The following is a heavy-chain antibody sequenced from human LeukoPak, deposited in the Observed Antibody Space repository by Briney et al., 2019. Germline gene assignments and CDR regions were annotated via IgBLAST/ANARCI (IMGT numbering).Heavy chain of an antibody. CDR2: ISSNGGST. J-gene: IGHJ4*02. Sequence: GGSLRLSCVASEFTFSSYAMYWVRQAPGKGLEYVSAISSNGGSTYYANSVKGRFTTSRDNAKNSLDLQMNSLRAEDTAVYYCATSGYSSGWTFDYWGQGTLVTVSS. CDR3: ATSGYSSGWTFDY. CDR1: EFTFSSYA. V-gene: IGHV3-64*01. D-gene: IGHD6-19*01.